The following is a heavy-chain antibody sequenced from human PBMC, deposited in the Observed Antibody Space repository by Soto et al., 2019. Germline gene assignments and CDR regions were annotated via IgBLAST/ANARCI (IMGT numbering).Heavy chain of an antibody. V-gene: IGHV3-30*18. D-gene: IGHD2-2*02. CDR2: ISYDGSNK. CDR1: GFTFSSYG. Sequence: PGGSLRLSCAASGFTFSSYGMHWVRQAPGKGLEWVAVISYDGSNKYYADYVKGRFTISRDNSKNTLYLQMNSLRAEDTAVYYCAKDSYVVVPAAINYWGQGTLVTVSS. CDR3: AKDSYVVVPAAINY. J-gene: IGHJ4*02.